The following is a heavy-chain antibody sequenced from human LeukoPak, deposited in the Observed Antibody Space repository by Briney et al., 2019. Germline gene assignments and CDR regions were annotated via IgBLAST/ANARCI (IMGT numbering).Heavy chain of an antibody. Sequence: GGSLGLSCAASGFTFSSYGMHWVRQAPGKGLEWVTFIRYDGSNKYYADAVKGRFTISRDNSKNSMYLQMSSLRAEDTAVYYCARDRFWTDYYYYIDVWGKGTTVTVSS. CDR3: ARDRFWTDYYYYIDV. CDR1: GFTFSSYG. CDR2: IRYDGSNK. J-gene: IGHJ6*03. V-gene: IGHV3-30*02. D-gene: IGHD3/OR15-3a*01.